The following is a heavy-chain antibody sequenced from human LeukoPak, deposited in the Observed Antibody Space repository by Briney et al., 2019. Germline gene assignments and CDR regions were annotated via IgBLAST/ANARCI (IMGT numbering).Heavy chain of an antibody. Sequence: PSETLSLTWTVSGGSINNYYWSWIRQPPGKGLEWIGYIYYSGSTKYNPSLKSRVTISLHTSKNQFSLNVSSVTAADTAVYYCARVYSWAFDIWGQGTMVTVSS. CDR3: ARVYSWAFDI. CDR2: IYYSGST. J-gene: IGHJ3*02. CDR1: GGSINNYY. V-gene: IGHV4-59*01. D-gene: IGHD4-11*01.